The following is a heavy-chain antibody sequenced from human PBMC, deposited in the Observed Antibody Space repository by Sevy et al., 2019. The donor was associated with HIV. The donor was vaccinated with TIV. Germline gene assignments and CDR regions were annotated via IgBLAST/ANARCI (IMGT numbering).Heavy chain of an antibody. Sequence: GGSLRLSCAASGFTFSNYAMHWVRQAPGKGLEWVAVIWYDGTIKYYIDSVEGRFTISRDNSTNTLYLQMSNLRVEDTAVYYCARGEGDSYGYAPRVWGQGTLVTVSS. CDR3: ARGEGDSYGYAPRV. V-gene: IGHV3-33*01. CDR2: IWYDGTIK. D-gene: IGHD5-18*01. CDR1: GFTFSNYA. J-gene: IGHJ4*02.